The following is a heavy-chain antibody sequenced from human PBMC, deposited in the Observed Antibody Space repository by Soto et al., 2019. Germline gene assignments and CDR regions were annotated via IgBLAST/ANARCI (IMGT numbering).Heavy chain of an antibody. Sequence: SETLSLTCTVSGGSINSYYWSWIRQPPGKGLEWIGYIYYSGSTNYNPSLKSRVTISVDTSKNQFSLKLSSVTAADTAVYYCARGPSYCGGDCYSNYYYYGMDVWGQGTTVTVSS. CDR1: GGSINSYY. J-gene: IGHJ6*02. D-gene: IGHD2-21*02. CDR2: IYYSGST. V-gene: IGHV4-59*01. CDR3: ARGPSYCGGDCYSNYYYYGMDV.